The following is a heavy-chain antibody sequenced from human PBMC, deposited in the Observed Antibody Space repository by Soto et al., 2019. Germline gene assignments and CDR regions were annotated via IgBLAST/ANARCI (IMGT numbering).Heavy chain of an antibody. CDR1: GFTFSSYW. CDR3: ARGGPTYYYDSSGYRFGY. D-gene: IGHD3-22*01. Sequence: EVQLVESGGGLAQPGGSLRLSCAASGFTFSSYWMHWVRQAPGKGLVWVSRINSDGSSTSYADSVKGRFTISRDNAKNTLYLQMNSLRAEDTAVYYCARGGPTYYYDSSGYRFGYWGQGTLVTVSS. CDR2: INSDGSST. V-gene: IGHV3-74*01. J-gene: IGHJ4*02.